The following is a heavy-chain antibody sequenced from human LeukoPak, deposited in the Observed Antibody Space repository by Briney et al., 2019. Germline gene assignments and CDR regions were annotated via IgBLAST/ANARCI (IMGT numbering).Heavy chain of an antibody. V-gene: IGHV4-61*02. CDR1: GGSISSGSYY. CDR2: IYFSGST. D-gene: IGHD7-27*01. Sequence: PSQTLSLTCTVSGGSISSGSYYWSWIRQPAGKGLEWIGRIYFSGSTNYNPSLKSRVTISVDTSKNQFSLKLSSVTAADTAVYYCARGESDWGSENWFDPWGQGTLVTVSS. J-gene: IGHJ5*02. CDR3: ARGESDWGSENWFDP.